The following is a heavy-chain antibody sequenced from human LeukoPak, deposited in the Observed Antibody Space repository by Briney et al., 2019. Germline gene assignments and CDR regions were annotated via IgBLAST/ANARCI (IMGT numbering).Heavy chain of an antibody. Sequence: GGSLRLSCAASGFTFSTFAMTWVRQAPGKGLEWVSAISGSGGNTYYADSMKGRFTISRDNSKNTLYLQMNSLRAEDTAIYYCAKDRGYWGQGTLVTVSS. CDR1: GFTFSTFA. J-gene: IGHJ4*02. CDR2: ISGSGGNT. V-gene: IGHV3-23*01. CDR3: AKDRGY.